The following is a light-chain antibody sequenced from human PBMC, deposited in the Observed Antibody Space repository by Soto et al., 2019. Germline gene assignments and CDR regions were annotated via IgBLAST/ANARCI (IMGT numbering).Light chain of an antibody. CDR1: SSDVGAYNY. CDR2: EVS. Sequence: QSALTQPPSASGSPGQSVTISCTGTSSDVGAYNYVSWYQQHPGKAPKLMIYEVSKRPSGVPDRFSGSKSGNTASLTVSGLRAEDEADYYCSSYASSNNFVFGGGTKLTVL. J-gene: IGLJ2*01. CDR3: SSYASSNNFV. V-gene: IGLV2-8*01.